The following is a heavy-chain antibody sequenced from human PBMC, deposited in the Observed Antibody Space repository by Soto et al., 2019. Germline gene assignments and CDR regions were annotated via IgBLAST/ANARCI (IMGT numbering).Heavy chain of an antibody. J-gene: IGHJ4*02. CDR1: GGSFSGYY. CDR3: AREGGGYRFDY. V-gene: IGHV4-34*01. CDR2: INHSGST. D-gene: IGHD3-16*02. Sequence: PSETLSLTCAVYGGSFSGYYWTWIRQPPGTGLEWIGEINHSGSTNYNPSLKSRVTMSVDTSKNQVSLKLTSVSAADTAVYYCAREGGGYRFDYWGQGTLVTVSS.